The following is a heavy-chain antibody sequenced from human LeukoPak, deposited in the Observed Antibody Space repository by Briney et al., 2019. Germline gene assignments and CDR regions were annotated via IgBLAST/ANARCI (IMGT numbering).Heavy chain of an antibody. D-gene: IGHD5-24*01. J-gene: IGHJ4*02. CDR3: ARDQDEDGYNPLGY. V-gene: IGHV3-30-3*01. Sequence: PGGSLRLSCAASGFTFSSYAMHWVRQAPGKGLEWVAVISYDGSNKYYADSVKGRFTISRDNSKNTLYLQMNSLRAEDTAVYYCARDQDEDGYNPLGYWGQGTLVTVSS. CDR2: ISYDGSNK. CDR1: GFTFSSYA.